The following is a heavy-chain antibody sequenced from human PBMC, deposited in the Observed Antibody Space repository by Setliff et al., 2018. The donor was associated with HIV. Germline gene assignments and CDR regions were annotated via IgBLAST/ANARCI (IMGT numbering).Heavy chain of an antibody. CDR2: IYYSGSI. CDR1: GGSISSNDW. Sequence: SETLSLTCAVSGGSISSNDWWGWTRQSPGKGLEWIGYIYYSGSIYYNPSLKSRVTMSVDTSKNQFSLKLSSVTAVDTAVYYCAKKGNGDYRFDYWGQGTLVTVSS. D-gene: IGHD4-17*01. CDR3: AKKGNGDYRFDY. J-gene: IGHJ4*02. V-gene: IGHV4-28*05.